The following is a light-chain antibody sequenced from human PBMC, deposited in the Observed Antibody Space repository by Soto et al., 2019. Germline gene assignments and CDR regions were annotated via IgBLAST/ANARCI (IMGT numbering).Light chain of an antibody. V-gene: IGKV3-11*01. Sequence: DILLTQSPATLSLSPGERATISCRASQSISSYLAWYQQKPGQAPRLLIYDASNRATGIPARFSGSGSGTDFTLTISSLEPEDFAVYYCQQRSNWPLTFGRGTKVEIK. J-gene: IGKJ4*01. CDR1: QSISSY. CDR3: QQRSNWPLT. CDR2: DAS.